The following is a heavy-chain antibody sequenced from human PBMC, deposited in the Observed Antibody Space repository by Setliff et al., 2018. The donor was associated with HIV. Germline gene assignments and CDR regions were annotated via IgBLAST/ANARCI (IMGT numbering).Heavy chain of an antibody. Sequence: SETLSLTCTVSGGSASNSRYYWAWIRQPPGKGLEYIGSIHYNEKTYYNPSLTSRLSISLDTSKNQFSLNLHSVTAADTAVYYCAREVDVVTTSDAFDIWGQGTMVTVSS. D-gene: IGHD2-21*02. CDR3: AREVDVVTTSDAFDI. J-gene: IGHJ3*02. CDR1: GGSASNSRYY. CDR2: IHYNEKT. V-gene: IGHV4-39*02.